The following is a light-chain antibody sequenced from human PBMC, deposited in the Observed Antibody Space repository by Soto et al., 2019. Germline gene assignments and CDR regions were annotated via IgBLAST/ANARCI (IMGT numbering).Light chain of an antibody. CDR1: QSIDTY. J-gene: IGKJ1*01. Sequence: DIQMTQFPSSLSASVGDRVTITCRASQSIDTYVNWYQQKPGKAPKVLIYTASALQSGVPSRFSGSGSGTDFTLNINGLQPEDFATYYCQQSYNTPRTFDQGTTVEIK. CDR3: QQSYNTPRT. CDR2: TAS. V-gene: IGKV1-39*01.